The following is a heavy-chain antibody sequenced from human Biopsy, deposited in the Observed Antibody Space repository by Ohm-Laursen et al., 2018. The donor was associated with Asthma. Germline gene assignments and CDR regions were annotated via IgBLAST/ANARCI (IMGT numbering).Heavy chain of an antibody. CDR2: MSFDGRQT. CDR3: ARESSVAGSSDFDY. D-gene: IGHD6-19*01. CDR1: GFSFGSYG. Sequence: SSLRLSCSASGFSFGSYGMHWVRQAPGKGLELVAVMSFDGRQTYYADSVKGRFTISRDNSKNTLYLQMNSLRAEDTAVYYCARESSVAGSSDFDYWGQGTLVTVSS. J-gene: IGHJ4*02. V-gene: IGHV3-30*03.